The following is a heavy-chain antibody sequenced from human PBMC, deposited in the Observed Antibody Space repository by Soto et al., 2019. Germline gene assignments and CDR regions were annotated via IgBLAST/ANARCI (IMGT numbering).Heavy chain of an antibody. Sequence: QVQLQQWGAGLLKPSETLSLTCAVYGGSFSGYYWSWIRQPPGKGLEWIGEINHSGSTNYNPSLKSRVTISVDTSKNQFSLKLSSVTAAHTAVYYCARYRFGPSTRRYIASPLDYWGQGTLVTLSS. D-gene: IGHD3-16*02. J-gene: IGHJ4*02. CDR1: GGSFSGYY. CDR2: INHSGST. CDR3: ARYRFGPSTRRYIASPLDY. V-gene: IGHV4-34*01.